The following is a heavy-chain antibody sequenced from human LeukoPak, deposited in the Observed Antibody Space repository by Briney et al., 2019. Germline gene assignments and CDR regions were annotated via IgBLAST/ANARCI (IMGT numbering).Heavy chain of an antibody. J-gene: IGHJ3*02. CDR2: INTNTGNP. CDR1: GYTFTTYA. D-gene: IGHD1-26*01. V-gene: IGHV7-4-1*02. CDR3: ARGFWVGGPRAFDI. Sequence: GASVKVSCKASGYTFTTYAMNWVRQAPGQGLEWMGWINTNTGNPAYAQGFTGRFVFSLDTSVSTAYLQISSLKAEDTAVYYCARGFWVGGPRAFDIWGQGTMVTVSS.